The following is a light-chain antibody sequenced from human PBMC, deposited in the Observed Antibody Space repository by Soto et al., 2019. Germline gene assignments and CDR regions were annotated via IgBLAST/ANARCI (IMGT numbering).Light chain of an antibody. CDR3: QVWDGDSDVV. CDR1: NIGTKN. Sequence: SYELTQPPSVSAAPGRTARITCGGDNIGTKNVHWYQQKPGQAPVLVVFDDNDRASGIPGRFSGLNSGKMATLTISRVEAGDDADYYCQVWDGDSDVVFGGGTKLTVL. V-gene: IGLV3-21*02. CDR2: DDN. J-gene: IGLJ3*02.